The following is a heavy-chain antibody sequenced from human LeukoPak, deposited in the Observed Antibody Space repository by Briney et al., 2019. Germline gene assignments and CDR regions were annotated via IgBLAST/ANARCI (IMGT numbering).Heavy chain of an antibody. J-gene: IGHJ2*01. CDR3: TRGRDLTDCYFDL. CDR2: VHHTGAP. Sequence: SESGSLTCAVDGGSFSGYYWSWIRQLPGKGLEWVGEVHHTGAPISGPSHKRRVTISGHASKNQFSLKLNSVTAAYTAVYPCTRGRDLTDCYFDLWGRGTMVTVSS. CDR1: GGSFSGYY. V-gene: IGHV4-34*01.